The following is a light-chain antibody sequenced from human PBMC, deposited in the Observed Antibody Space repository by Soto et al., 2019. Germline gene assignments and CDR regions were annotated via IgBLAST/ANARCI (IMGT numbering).Light chain of an antibody. Sequence: QSVLTQPASVSGSPGQSITISCTGTISDVGGYNYVSWYQQHPGKAPKLMIYEVSNRPSGVSNRFSGSKSGNTASLTISGLQAEDEADYYCSSYTSGSTFYVFGTGT. CDR1: ISDVGGYNY. CDR2: EVS. V-gene: IGLV2-14*01. CDR3: SSYTSGSTFYV. J-gene: IGLJ1*01.